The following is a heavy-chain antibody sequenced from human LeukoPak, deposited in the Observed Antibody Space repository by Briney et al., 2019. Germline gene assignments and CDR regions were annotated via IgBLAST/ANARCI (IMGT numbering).Heavy chain of an antibody. CDR2: ICSSGSTN. D-gene: IGHD2-2*01. J-gene: IGHJ6*02. Sequence: WGSLCLTCAASGFTFSGYELIWVRQAPGKGLEWLSYICSSGSTNSYADSVKGRFAISRDNAENSLYLQVNSLRAEDTAVYYWATYCSSTSCYRTRYMDVCGQGATVTVSS. CDR3: ATYCSSTSCYRTRYMDV. CDR1: GFTFSGYE. V-gene: IGHV3-48*03.